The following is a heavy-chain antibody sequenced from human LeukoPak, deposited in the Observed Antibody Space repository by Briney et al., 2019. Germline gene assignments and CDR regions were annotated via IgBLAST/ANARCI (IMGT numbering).Heavy chain of an antibody. CDR2: ISSSSSYI. CDR3: ARDPRWEPYDNAFDI. CDR1: GLTFSSYS. Sequence: PGGSLRLSCAASGLTFSSYSMNWVRQAPGKGLEWVSSISSSSSYIYYADSVKGRFTISRDNAKNSLYLQMNSLRAEDTAVYYCARDPRWEPYDNAFDIWGQGTMVTVSS. J-gene: IGHJ3*02. V-gene: IGHV3-21*01. D-gene: IGHD1-26*01.